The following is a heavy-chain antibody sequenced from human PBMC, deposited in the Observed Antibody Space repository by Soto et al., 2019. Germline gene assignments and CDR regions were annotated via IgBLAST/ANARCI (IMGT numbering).Heavy chain of an antibody. J-gene: IGHJ4*02. CDR3: ARDLAKGGGSAGFDY. CDR1: GYTFTGYY. D-gene: IGHD2-15*01. CDR2: INPNSGGT. V-gene: IGHV1-2*02. Sequence: ASVKVSCKASGYTFTGYYMHWVRQASGQGLEWMGWINPNSGGTKYPQKFQGRVTMTRDTSITTVYMSLTGPKSDDTAVYYCARDLAKGGGSAGFDYWGQGTLVTVSS.